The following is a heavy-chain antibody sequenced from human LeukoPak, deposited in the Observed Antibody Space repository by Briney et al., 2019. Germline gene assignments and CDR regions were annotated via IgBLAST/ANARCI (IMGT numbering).Heavy chain of an antibody. D-gene: IGHD4-17*01. V-gene: IGHV5-51*01. CDR3: AGARHGDYRWDY. Sequence: GKSLKISCKDSGYSFTNYWIGWVRPMPGKGLEWMGIIHSADSNTKYSPSFQGQVTISADKSISTAYLQWSGLKASDTAMYYCAGARHGDYRWDYWGQGTLVTVSS. CDR1: GYSFTNYW. CDR2: IHSADSNT. J-gene: IGHJ4*02.